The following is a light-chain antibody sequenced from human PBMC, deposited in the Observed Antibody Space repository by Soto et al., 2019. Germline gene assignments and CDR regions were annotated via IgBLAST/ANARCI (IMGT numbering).Light chain of an antibody. J-gene: IGKJ1*01. V-gene: IGKV3-20*01. CDR2: GAS. CDR1: QSVSNWF. CDR3: QHYGSSLWT. Sequence: EIVLTQSPGTLSLSPGERATLSCWASQSVSNWFLAWYQQKPGQATRLLIDGASSRATGIPDKFSGSWAGTYFSLTISRLEHEDFAVYYCQHYGSSLWTFGQGTKVDI.